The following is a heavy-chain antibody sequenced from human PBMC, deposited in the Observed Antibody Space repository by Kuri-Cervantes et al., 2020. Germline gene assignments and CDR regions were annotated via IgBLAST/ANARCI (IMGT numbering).Heavy chain of an antibody. Sequence: SCAASGFTFDDYAMHWVRQAPGKGLEWVSGISWNSGSIGYADSVKGRFTISRDNAKNSLYLQMNSLRAEDTAVYYCARDFGYSGYDFPSYYMDVWGKGTTVTVSS. CDR2: ISWNSGSI. CDR3: ARDFGYSGYDFPSYYMDV. J-gene: IGHJ6*03. D-gene: IGHD5-12*01. CDR1: GFTFDDYA. V-gene: IGHV3-9*01.